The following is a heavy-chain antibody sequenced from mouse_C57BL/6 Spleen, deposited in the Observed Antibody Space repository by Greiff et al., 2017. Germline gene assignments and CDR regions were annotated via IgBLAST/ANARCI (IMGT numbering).Heavy chain of an antibody. CDR2: ISSGGSYT. D-gene: IGHD2-5*01. J-gene: IGHJ4*01. CDR3: ARPYSNDAMDY. CDR1: GFTFSSYG. Sequence: EVQLVESGGDLVKPGGSLKLSCAASGFTFSSYGMSWVRQTPDKRLEWVATISSGGSYTYYPDSVKGRFPISRDNAKNTLYLQMSSLKSEDTAMYYCARPYSNDAMDYWGQGTSVTVSS. V-gene: IGHV5-6*01.